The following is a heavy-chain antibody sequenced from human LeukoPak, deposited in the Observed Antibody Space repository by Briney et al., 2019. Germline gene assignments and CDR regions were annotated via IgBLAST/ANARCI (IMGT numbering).Heavy chain of an antibody. CDR3: AQGLLS. J-gene: IGHJ5*02. V-gene: IGHV3-30*02. Sequence: GGSLRLSCAASGFTFSSYGMSWVRQAPGKGLQWVAFISYDGSNKHYADSVQGRCTISRDNSKNTLYLQLNSLRADDTAVFYCAQGLLSWGQGTLLTVAA. CDR2: ISYDGSNK. CDR1: GFTFSSYG.